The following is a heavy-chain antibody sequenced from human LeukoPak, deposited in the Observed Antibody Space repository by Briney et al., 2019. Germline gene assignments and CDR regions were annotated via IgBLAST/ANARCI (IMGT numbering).Heavy chain of an antibody. CDR3: TTLDFDY. J-gene: IGHJ4*02. Sequence: GGSLKLSCAASGFTFSGSDMHWVRQSSGKGLEWVGRIRIKTNSYATAYAASVKGRFTISRDDSKNTAYLQMNSLKTEDTAVYYCTTLDFDYWGQGTLVTVSS. CDR1: GFTFSGSD. V-gene: IGHV3-73*01. CDR2: IRIKTNSYAT.